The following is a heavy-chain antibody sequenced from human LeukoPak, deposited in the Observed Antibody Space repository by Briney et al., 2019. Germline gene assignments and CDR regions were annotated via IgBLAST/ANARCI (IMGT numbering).Heavy chain of an antibody. D-gene: IGHD2-15*01. CDR3: ARDVRGPIVVGRGYYYGMDV. CDR1: GFPLSSYS. J-gene: IGHJ6*02. CDR2: IYSGGST. V-gene: IGHV3-53*04. Sequence: GGSLRLSCAVSGFPLSSYSINWVRQAPGKGLEWVSVIYSGGSTYYADSVKGRFTISRHNSKNTLYLQMNSLRAEDTAVYYCARDVRGPIVVGRGYYYGMDVWGQGTTVTVSS.